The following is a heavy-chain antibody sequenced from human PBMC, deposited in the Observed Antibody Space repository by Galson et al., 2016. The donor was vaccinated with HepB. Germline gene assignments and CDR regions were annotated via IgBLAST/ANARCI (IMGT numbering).Heavy chain of an antibody. V-gene: IGHV3-23*01. CDR3: VADHGGLDCFDF. CDR2: ISDSGANT. CDR1: GFTFSAYA. J-gene: IGHJ3*01. D-gene: IGHD4-23*01. Sequence: SLRLSCAASGFTFSAYAMAWARQAPGKGLEWVSGISDSGANTYYADSVRGRFSISRDDSKSTLYLQMTSLRVEETALYYCVADHGGLDCFDFWGRGTMVTVSS.